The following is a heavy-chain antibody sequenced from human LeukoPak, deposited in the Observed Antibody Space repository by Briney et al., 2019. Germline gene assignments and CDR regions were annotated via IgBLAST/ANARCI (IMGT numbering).Heavy chain of an antibody. CDR3: TRRLDD. CDR2: IKHDESEK. CDR1: GFTFSNAW. Sequence: GGSLRLSCAASGFTFSNAWMTWVRQAPGKGLEWAANIKHDESEKNYLDSVKGRFTISRDNAQNSLYLQMNGLRVEDTAVYYCTRRLDDWGQGTLVTVSS. D-gene: IGHD3-16*01. J-gene: IGHJ4*02. V-gene: IGHV3-7*01.